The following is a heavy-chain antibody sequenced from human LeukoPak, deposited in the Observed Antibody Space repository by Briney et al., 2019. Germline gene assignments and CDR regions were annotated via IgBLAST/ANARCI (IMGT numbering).Heavy chain of an antibody. CDR1: GFTFSSYG. V-gene: IGHV3-21*01. CDR2: ISSSSSYI. Sequence: PGGSLRLSCAASGFTFSSYGMHWVRQAPGKGLEWVSSISSSSSYIYYADSVKGRFTISRDNAKNSLYLQMNSLRAEDTAVYYCARWYDSSGYYGRVFDYWGQGTLVTVSS. D-gene: IGHD3-22*01. CDR3: ARWYDSSGYYGRVFDY. J-gene: IGHJ4*02.